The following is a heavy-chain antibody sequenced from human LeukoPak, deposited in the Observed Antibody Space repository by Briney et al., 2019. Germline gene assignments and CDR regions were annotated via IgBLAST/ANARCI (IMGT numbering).Heavy chain of an antibody. CDR2: IYYSGST. V-gene: IGHV4-59*08. Sequence: SETLSLTCTVSGGSISSYYWSWIRQPPGKGLEWIGYIYYSGSTKYNPSLKSRVTISLDTSKNQFSLRLSSVTAADTAVYYCARQGAAAGTGHDYWGQGTLVTVSS. CDR1: GGSISSYY. D-gene: IGHD6-13*01. CDR3: ARQGAAAGTGHDY. J-gene: IGHJ4*02.